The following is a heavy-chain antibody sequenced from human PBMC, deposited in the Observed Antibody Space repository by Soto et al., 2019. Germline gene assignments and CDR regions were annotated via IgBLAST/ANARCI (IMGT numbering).Heavy chain of an antibody. CDR2: ISSGSRYT. CDR3: TRCYTTTRRDLDV. Sequence: QVQLVESGGGLVNPGGSMSLSCAASGFTFSDYYMNWIRQAPGKGLEWLSYISSGSRYTSYADSVKGRFTISRDNAQNSMYLQMYSLRAVDTDVYYCTRCYTTTRRDLDVWGHGHTVTVSS. J-gene: IGHJ6*02. D-gene: IGHD1-26*01. CDR1: GFTFSDYY. V-gene: IGHV3-11*06.